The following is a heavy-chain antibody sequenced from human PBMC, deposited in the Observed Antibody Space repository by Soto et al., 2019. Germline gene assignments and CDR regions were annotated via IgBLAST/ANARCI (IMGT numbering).Heavy chain of an antibody. V-gene: IGHV3-30*03. Sequence: QGQLVESGGGVVQPGTSLRLSCVASGFTFSGRAMHWVRQSPGKGLEWVAALSYDGSLKYYADSVKGGFTISRDNAKNTLYLHMNSLRAEDTAVYHCARDHSSSGLNWYFDLWGRGTLVTVSS. CDR3: ARDHSSSGLNWYFDL. CDR1: GFTFSGRA. D-gene: IGHD6-19*01. CDR2: LSYDGSLK. J-gene: IGHJ2*01.